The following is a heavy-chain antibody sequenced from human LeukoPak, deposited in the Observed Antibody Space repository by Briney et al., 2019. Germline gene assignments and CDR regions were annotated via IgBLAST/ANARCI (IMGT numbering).Heavy chain of an antibody. Sequence: SETLSLTCAVYGGSFSGYYWSWIRQPPGKGLEWIGYIYYSGSTNHNPSLKSRVTISVDTSKNQFSLKLSSVTAADTAVYYCARDYNGDYFDYWGQGTLVTVSS. V-gene: IGHV4-59*01. CDR1: GGSFSGYY. J-gene: IGHJ4*02. D-gene: IGHD1-1*01. CDR3: ARDYNGDYFDY. CDR2: IYYSGST.